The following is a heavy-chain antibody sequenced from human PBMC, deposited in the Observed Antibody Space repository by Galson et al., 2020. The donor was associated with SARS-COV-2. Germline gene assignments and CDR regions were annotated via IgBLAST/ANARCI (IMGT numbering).Heavy chain of an antibody. Sequence: SETLSLTCAVYGGSFSGYYWSWIRQPPGKGLEWLGEINHSGSTNYNPSLKSRVTISVDTSKNQFSLKRSSVTAADTAVYYCARVPLGGYDSSGYYYVYYYYYMDVWGKGTTVTISS. D-gene: IGHD3-22*01. CDR2: INHSGST. CDR3: ARVPLGGYDSSGYYYVYYYYYMDV. CDR1: GGSFSGYY. J-gene: IGHJ6*03. V-gene: IGHV4-34*01.